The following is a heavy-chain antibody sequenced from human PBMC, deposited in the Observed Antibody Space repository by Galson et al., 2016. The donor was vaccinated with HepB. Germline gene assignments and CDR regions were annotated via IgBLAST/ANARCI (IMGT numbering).Heavy chain of an antibody. D-gene: IGHD2-8*01. J-gene: IGHJ3*02. Sequence: SVKVSCKASNYTFSSYGLSWVRQAPGQGLEWMGWISGRNGNTNYAQKFQGRVTMTTDTSTSTAYMELRSLISDDTAVYYCGRPGEGHCTSGVCLGAIDIWGQGTMVTVSS. CDR1: NYTFSSYG. CDR2: ISGRNGNT. V-gene: IGHV1-18*01. CDR3: GRPGEGHCTSGVCLGAIDI.